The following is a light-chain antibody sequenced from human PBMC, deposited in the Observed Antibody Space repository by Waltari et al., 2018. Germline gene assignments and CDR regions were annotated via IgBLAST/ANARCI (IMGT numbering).Light chain of an antibody. CDR1: QSVSSY. V-gene: IGKV3-11*01. CDR3: QQRSNWPLT. J-gene: IGKJ4*01. CDR2: DAS. Sequence: EIVLTQSPATLSLSPGERATPSCRASQSVSSYLGWSQQKPGQAPRLLIYDASNRATGIPARFSGSGSGTDFTLTISSLEPEDFAVYYCQQRSNWPLTFGGGTKVEIK.